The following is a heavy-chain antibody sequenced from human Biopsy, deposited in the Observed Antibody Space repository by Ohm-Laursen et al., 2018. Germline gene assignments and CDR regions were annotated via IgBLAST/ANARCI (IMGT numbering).Heavy chain of an antibody. CDR2: IYTNSGDT. CDR3: ARDLLEWSLPS. V-gene: IGHV1-2*02. J-gene: IGHJ4*02. Sequence: SVKVSCKVSGEAFLGYYLHWGRQAPGPGLEWMGSIYTNSGDTDFAQKFQGRVSMTRDTSVSTAYLELSSLRSDDTAIYYCARDLLEWSLPSWGQGTLVTVSS. D-gene: IGHD3-3*01. CDR1: GEAFLGYY.